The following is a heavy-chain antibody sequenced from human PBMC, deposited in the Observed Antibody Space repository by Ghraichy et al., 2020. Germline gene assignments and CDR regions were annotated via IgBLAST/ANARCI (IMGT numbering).Heavy chain of an antibody. Sequence: GGSLRLSCAASRFTFSSYGMHWVRQAPGKGLEWVAVIWYDGSNKYYADSVKGRFTISRDNSKNTLYLQMNSLRAEDTAVYYCARDEDIVVVPAARGAYGMDVGGQGTTVTVSS. CDR2: IWYDGSNK. CDR1: RFTFSSYG. J-gene: IGHJ6*02. CDR3: ARDEDIVVVPAARGAYGMDV. V-gene: IGHV3-33*01. D-gene: IGHD2-2*01.